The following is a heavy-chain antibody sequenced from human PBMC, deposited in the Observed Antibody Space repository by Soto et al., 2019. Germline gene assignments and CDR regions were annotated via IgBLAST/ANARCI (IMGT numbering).Heavy chain of an antibody. CDR2: IYWNDDK. CDR3: ADPRDCGGDCWYYFDY. J-gene: IGHJ4*02. D-gene: IGHD2-21*02. CDR1: GFSLSTSGGG. V-gene: IGHV2-5*01. Sequence: SGPTLVHPTQTLTLTCTFSGFSLSTSGGGVGWIRQPPGKALEWLALIYWNDDKSYSLTLKSRLTITKDTSKNQVVLTMTNMDPVDTASYYCADPRDCGGDCWYYFDYWGQGTLVTVSS.